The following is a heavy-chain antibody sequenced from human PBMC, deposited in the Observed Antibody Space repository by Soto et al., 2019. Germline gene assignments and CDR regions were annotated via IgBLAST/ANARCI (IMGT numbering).Heavy chain of an antibody. V-gene: IGHV1-2*02. CDR1: GYTFTDYY. J-gene: IGHJ6*02. CDR3: AKDLIVPGPLAGMDA. D-gene: IGHD1-26*01. Sequence: QVQLVQSGAEVKKPGASLKVSCKASGYTFTDYYVHWVRQAPGQGLEWMGWINPNSGGTKTAQKFQGRVTVTRDTSISTAYMDLSRLRSDDTAVYYCAKDLIVPGPLAGMDAWGQGTTVSVSS. CDR2: INPNSGGT.